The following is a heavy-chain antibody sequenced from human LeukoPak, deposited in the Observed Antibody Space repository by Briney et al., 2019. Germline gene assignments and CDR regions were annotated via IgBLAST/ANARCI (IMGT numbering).Heavy chain of an antibody. V-gene: IGHV3-48*03. D-gene: IGHD3-10*02. CDR3: AELGITVIGGV. Sequence: GGSLRLSCAASGFTFSSYEMNWVRQAPGKGLEWVSYISSSGRTIYYAGSVKGRFTISRDNAKNSLYLQMNSLTADDTAVYYCAELGITVIGGVWGKGTTVTISS. J-gene: IGHJ6*04. CDR2: ISSSGRTI. CDR1: GFTFSSYE.